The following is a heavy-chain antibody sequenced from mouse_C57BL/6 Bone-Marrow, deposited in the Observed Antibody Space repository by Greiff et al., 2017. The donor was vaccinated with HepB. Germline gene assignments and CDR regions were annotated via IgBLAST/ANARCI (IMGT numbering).Heavy chain of an antibody. V-gene: IGHV2-3*01. CDR1: GFSLTSYG. Sequence: VMLVASGPGLVAPSQSLSITCTVSGFSLTSYGVSWVRQPPGKGLVWLGVIWGDGSTNYPSALISRLSISKDNSKSQVFLKLNSLQTDDTATYYCAKRDGNYVERGMDYWGQGTSVTVSS. D-gene: IGHD2-1*01. CDR3: AKRDGNYVERGMDY. CDR2: IWGDGST. J-gene: IGHJ4*01.